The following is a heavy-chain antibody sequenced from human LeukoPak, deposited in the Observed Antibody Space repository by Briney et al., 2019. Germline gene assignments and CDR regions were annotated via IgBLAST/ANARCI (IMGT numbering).Heavy chain of an antibody. V-gene: IGHV4-59*08. CDR2: SYYSGST. CDR3: ARQSISSRRAFDI. CDR1: GGSISNYY. D-gene: IGHD6-6*01. Sequence: SETLSLTCSVSGGSISNYYWSWIRQPPGKGLEYIGYSYYSGSTDYNPSLKSRVTISVDTSKNQFSLMLTSVTAAHSAVYYCARQSISSRRAFDIWGQGTMVTVSS. J-gene: IGHJ3*02.